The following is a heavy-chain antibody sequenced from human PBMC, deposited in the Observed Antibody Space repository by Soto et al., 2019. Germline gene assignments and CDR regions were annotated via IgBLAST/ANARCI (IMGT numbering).Heavy chain of an antibody. CDR2: IYYSGST. CDR1: GGSISTGDYY. J-gene: IGHJ4*02. V-gene: IGHV4-30-4*01. CDR3: ARLRYCSSTSCSPFDY. D-gene: IGHD2-2*01. Sequence: QVQLQESGPGLVKPSQTLSLTCTVSGGSISTGDYYWSCIRQPPGKRLEWIGYIYYSGSTYYNPSLKSRVTISVDTSKNQFSLKLSSVTAADTAVYYCARLRYCSSTSCSPFDYWGQGTLVTVSS.